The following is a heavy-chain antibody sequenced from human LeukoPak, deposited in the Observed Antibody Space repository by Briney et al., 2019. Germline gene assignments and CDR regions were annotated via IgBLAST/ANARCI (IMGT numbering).Heavy chain of an antibody. CDR3: ARERCTGGSCYANYDY. CDR1: GFTFSSYS. D-gene: IGHD2-15*01. J-gene: IGHJ4*02. CDR2: ISSSSTYK. V-gene: IGHV3-21*01. Sequence: GRSLRLSCAASGFTFSSYSMNWVRQAPGKGLESVSSISSSSTYKYHADSVKGRFTISRDNAKNSLFLQMNSLRAEDTAIYYCARERCTGGSCYANYDYWGQGTLVTVSS.